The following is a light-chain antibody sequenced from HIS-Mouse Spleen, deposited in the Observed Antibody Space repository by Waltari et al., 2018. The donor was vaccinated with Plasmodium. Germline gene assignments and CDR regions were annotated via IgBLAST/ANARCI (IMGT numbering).Light chain of an antibody. CDR2: EVS. V-gene: IGLV2-14*01. Sequence: QSALTQPASVSGSPGQSITIPCTGTSSDVGGYNYVSWYQQHPGKAPKLMIYEVSNRPSGVAHRFSGSKSGNTAYLTTSGLQAEDEADYYCSSYTSSSTLVFGTGTEVTVL. CDR3: SSYTSSSTLV. J-gene: IGLJ1*01. CDR1: SSDVGGYNY.